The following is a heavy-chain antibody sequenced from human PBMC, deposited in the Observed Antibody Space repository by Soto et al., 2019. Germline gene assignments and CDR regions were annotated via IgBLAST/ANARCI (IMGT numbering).Heavy chain of an antibody. D-gene: IGHD6-19*01. CDR2: IYYSEST. CDR3: ASSVAGHFDY. J-gene: IGHJ4*02. V-gene: IGHV4-39*01. CDR1: GGSISSSSYY. Sequence: QLQLQESGPGLVKPSETLSLTCTVSGGSISSSSYYWGWIRQPPGKGLEWIASIYYSESTYYNPSLESRVTISVDTTKNPFSLKLSSVTAEDTAVYYCASSVAGHFDYWGQGTLVTVSS.